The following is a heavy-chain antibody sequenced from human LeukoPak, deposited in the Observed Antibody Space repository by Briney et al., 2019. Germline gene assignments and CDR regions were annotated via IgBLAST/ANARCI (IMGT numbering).Heavy chain of an antibody. D-gene: IGHD3-9*01. CDR1: GFPFRSYA. Sequence: GGSLRLSCAASGFPFRSYAMHWVRQAPGKGLEYVSAITLDGISTYYANSVKGRFTISRDNSKNTLYLQMNSLRAEDTAVYYCARGGYFDWLGLDYWGQGTLVTVSS. CDR3: ARGGYFDWLGLDY. CDR2: ITLDGIST. J-gene: IGHJ4*02. V-gene: IGHV3-64*01.